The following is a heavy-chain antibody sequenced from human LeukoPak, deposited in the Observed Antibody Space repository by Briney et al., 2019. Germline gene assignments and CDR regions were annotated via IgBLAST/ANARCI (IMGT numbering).Heavy chain of an antibody. Sequence: GGSLRLSCAASGFTFSSYSMNWVRQAPGKGLEWVSYISSSSSTIYYADSVKGRFTISRDNSKNTLYLQMNSLRAEDTAVYYCAKDPSLGATAMFDYWGQGTLVTVSS. J-gene: IGHJ4*02. V-gene: IGHV3-48*01. D-gene: IGHD1-26*01. CDR2: ISSSSSTI. CDR1: GFTFSSYS. CDR3: AKDPSLGATAMFDY.